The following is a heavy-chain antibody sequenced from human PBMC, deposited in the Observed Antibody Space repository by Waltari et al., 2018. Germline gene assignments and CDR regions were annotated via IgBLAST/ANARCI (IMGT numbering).Heavy chain of an antibody. J-gene: IGHJ4*02. CDR1: GYTFTGYY. CDR3: ARDLDTAMVSPYFDY. Sequence: QVQLVQSGAEVKKPGASVKVSCKASGYTFTGYYMHWVRPAPGQGLEWMGWINPNSGGTNYAQKFQGRVTMTRDTSISTAYMELSRLRSDDTAVYYCARDLDTAMVSPYFDYWGQGTLVTVSS. D-gene: IGHD5-18*01. V-gene: IGHV1-2*02. CDR2: INPNSGGT.